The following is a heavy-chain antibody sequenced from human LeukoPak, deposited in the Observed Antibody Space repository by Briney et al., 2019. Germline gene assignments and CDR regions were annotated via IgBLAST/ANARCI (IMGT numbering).Heavy chain of an antibody. CDR2: IRYDGSNK. CDR3: ARGKRSHDTSGSFHAFYYYGMDV. CDR1: GFTFSTYG. V-gene: IGHV3-30*02. J-gene: IGHJ6*02. Sequence: GSLRLSCAASGFTFSTYGMHWVLQAPGKGLDWVAFIRYDGSNKYYADSVKGRFTISRDNAKNSLYLQMNSLRAEDTAVYYCARGKRSHDTSGSFHAFYYYGMDVWGQGTTVTVCS. D-gene: IGHD3-22*01.